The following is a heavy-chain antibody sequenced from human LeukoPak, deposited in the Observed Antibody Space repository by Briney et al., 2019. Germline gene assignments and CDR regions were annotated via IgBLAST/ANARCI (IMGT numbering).Heavy chain of an antibody. D-gene: IGHD1-14*01. J-gene: IGHJ4*02. V-gene: IGHV4-31*03. CDR3: ARGRSASGIKGTHFES. CDR2: IYYSGST. CDR1: GGSISGGGYY. Sequence: RPSQTLSLTCTVSGGSISGGGYYWTWIRQHPGKGLEWIGYIYYSGSTDYNPSLKSRLSMSVDMSNNQFSLSLSSVTAADTAVYFCARGRSASGIKGTHFESWGQGTLVTVSS.